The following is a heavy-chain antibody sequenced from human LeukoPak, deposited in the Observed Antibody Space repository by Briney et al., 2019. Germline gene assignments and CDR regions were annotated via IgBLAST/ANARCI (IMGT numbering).Heavy chain of an antibody. J-gene: IGHJ6*03. D-gene: IGHD3-3*01. V-gene: IGHV1-18*01. Sequence: ASVKVSCTASGYTFTSYGISWVRQAPGQGLEWMGWISACNGNTNYAQKLQGRVTMTTDTSTGTAYMELRSLRSDDTAVYYCARDPSYTTIFGVVTGYYYYYMDVWGKGTTVTVCS. CDR3: ARDPSYTTIFGVVTGYYYYYMDV. CDR1: GYTFTSYG. CDR2: ISACNGNT.